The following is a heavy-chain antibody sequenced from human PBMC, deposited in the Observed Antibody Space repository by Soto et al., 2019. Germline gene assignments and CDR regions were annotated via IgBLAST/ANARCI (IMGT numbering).Heavy chain of an antibody. CDR3: AREVSEGHLTFNYKFYGLDV. Sequence: QLQESGPGLVKPSGTLSLTCSVSGVSVTSKNWWTWVRQSPGKGLEWIGEIYNGGGINDNPSLKSRASISIDKYKNNFSLNLTSMTVADTAVYFCAREVSEGHLTFNYKFYGLDVWGQGTTVTVSS. CDR2: IYNGGGI. J-gene: IGHJ6*02. CDR1: GVSVTSKNW. D-gene: IGHD3-9*01. V-gene: IGHV4-4*02.